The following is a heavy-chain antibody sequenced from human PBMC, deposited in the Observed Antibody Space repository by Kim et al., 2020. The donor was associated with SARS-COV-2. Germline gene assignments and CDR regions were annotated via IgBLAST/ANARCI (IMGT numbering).Heavy chain of an antibody. CDR3: ARNGDRIYYFDY. V-gene: IGHV4-28*01. J-gene: IGHJ4*02. D-gene: IGHD2-21*01. Sequence: FSTPSPKSRFTISVDTPKNQFSLKLSSVTAADTAVYYCARNGDRIYYFDYWGQGTLVTVSS.